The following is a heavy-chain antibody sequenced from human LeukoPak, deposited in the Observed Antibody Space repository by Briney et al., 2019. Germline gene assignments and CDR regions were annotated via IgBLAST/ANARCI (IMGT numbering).Heavy chain of an antibody. CDR2: IYYSGST. D-gene: IGHD1-26*01. V-gene: IGHV4-59*01. J-gene: IGHJ2*01. Sequence: SETLSLTCTVSGGSISSYCWSWIRQPPGKGLEWIGYIYYSGSTNYNPSLKSRVTISVDTSKNQFSLKLSSVTAADTAVYYCARKKWELRSWYFDLWGRGTLVTVSS. CDR1: GGSISSYC. CDR3: ARKKWELRSWYFDL.